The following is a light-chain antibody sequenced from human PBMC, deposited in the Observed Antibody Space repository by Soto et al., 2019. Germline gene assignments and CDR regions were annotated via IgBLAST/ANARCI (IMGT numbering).Light chain of an antibody. CDR2: LEGSGSY. Sequence: QSVLTQSSSASASLGSSVKLTCTLSSGHSSYIIAWHQQQPGKAPRYLMKLEGSGSYNKGSGVPDRFSGSSSGADRYLTISNIQSEDEADYYCETWDSNTKLFGEGTKLTVL. J-gene: IGLJ3*02. V-gene: IGLV4-60*03. CDR3: ETWDSNTKL. CDR1: SGHSSYI.